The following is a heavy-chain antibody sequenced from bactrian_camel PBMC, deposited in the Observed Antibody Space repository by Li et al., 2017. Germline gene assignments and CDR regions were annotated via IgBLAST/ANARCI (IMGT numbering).Heavy chain of an antibody. V-gene: IGHV3S42*01. J-gene: IGHJ6*01. D-gene: IGHD2*01. CDR1: GFTFSLYS. CDR2: IYTFHRTT. Sequence: VQLVEPGGGSVQTGGPLRLSCATSGFTFSLYSMAWFRQAPGKEREQVAAFIYTFHRTTRYADSVKGRFIISKDRGKNILSLQMSSLQPEDTAVYYCAAPALLMTRDCPLSREYYGYWGQGTQVTVS. CDR3: AAPALLMTRDCPLSREYYGY.